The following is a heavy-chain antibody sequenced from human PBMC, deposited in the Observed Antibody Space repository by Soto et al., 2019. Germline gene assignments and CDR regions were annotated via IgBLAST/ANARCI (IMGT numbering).Heavy chain of an antibody. D-gene: IGHD3-10*02. Sequence: GGSLRLSCAASGFTFRSYGMHWVRQAPGKGLEWVGVIWYDGSNKDYADSVKGRFTVSRDNSKNTMYLQMNSLRAEDTAVYYWARDVRISWDSVYYYGMDVWGQGTTVTVSS. V-gene: IGHV3-33*01. CDR3: ARDVRISWDSVYYYGMDV. J-gene: IGHJ6*02. CDR2: IWYDGSNK. CDR1: GFTFRSYG.